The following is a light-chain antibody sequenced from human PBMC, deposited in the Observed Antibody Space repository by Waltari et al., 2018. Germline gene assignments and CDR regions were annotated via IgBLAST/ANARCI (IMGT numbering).Light chain of an antibody. Sequence: QSALTQPASVSGSPGQSITISCTGSRGDIGSSNFVSWYQQEPGRAPKLIVYDVSQRPSGVSNRFSGSKSGNTASLTISGLQAEDEADYYCSSYTTTSSWVFGGGTKLTVL. CDR2: DVS. J-gene: IGLJ3*02. CDR3: SSYTTTSSWV. CDR1: RGDIGSSNF. V-gene: IGLV2-14*01.